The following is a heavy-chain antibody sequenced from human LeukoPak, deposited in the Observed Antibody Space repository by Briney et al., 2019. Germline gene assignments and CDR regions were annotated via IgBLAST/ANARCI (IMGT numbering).Heavy chain of an antibody. J-gene: IGHJ4*02. CDR3: ARDLRRIAAYYFDY. D-gene: IGHD6-25*01. Sequence: PGRSLRLSCAASGFTFSGYAIHWVRQAPGRGLEWVAVISSDGRDKHHADSAKGRFTISRDNSKNTLYLQTNSLRAEDTAVYYCARDLRRIAAYYFDYWGQGTLVTVSS. CDR2: ISSDGRDK. V-gene: IGHV3-30*03. CDR1: GFTFSGYA.